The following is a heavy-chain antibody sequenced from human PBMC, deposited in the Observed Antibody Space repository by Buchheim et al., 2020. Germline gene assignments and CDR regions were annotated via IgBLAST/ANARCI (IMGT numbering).Heavy chain of an antibody. CDR3: AKGEYCTNGVCYTPFDY. CDR2: ISGSGGST. V-gene: IGHV3-23*01. D-gene: IGHD2-8*01. CDR1: GFTFSSYA. J-gene: IGHJ4*02. Sequence: EVQLLESGGGLVQPGGSLRLSCAASGFTFSSYAMSWVRQAPGKGLEWVSAISGSGGSTYYADSVKGRFTISRDNSKNTMYLQMNSLRAEDTAVYYCAKGEYCTNGVCYTPFDYWGQGTL.